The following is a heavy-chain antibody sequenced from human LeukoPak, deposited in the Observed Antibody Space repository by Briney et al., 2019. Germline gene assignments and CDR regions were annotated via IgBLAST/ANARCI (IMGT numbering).Heavy chain of an antibody. J-gene: IGHJ4*02. V-gene: IGHV3-53*01. CDR1: GFIVSHNY. CDR3: AREDRSHDSSGYFLITEPHFDY. D-gene: IGHD3-22*01. CDR2: IYIDGTT. Sequence: PGGSLRLSCAASGFIVSHNYMTWVRQAPGKGLEWISVIYIDGTTYYADSVKGRFTISRDNSKNTLYLQMNSLRAEDTAVYYCAREDRSHDSSGYFLITEPHFDYWGQGTLVTVSS.